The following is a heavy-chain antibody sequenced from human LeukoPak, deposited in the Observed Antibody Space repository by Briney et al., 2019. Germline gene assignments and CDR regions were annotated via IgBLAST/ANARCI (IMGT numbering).Heavy chain of an antibody. CDR3: ARQTPQYYDYVWGSYDRLYYFDY. CDR1: GGSISSYY. D-gene: IGHD3-16*01. J-gene: IGHJ4*02. V-gene: IGHV4-59*08. CDR2: IYYSGST. Sequence: PSETLSLTCTVSGGSISSYYWSWIRQPPGKGLEWIGYIYYSGSTNYNPSLKSRVTISVDTSKNQFSLKLSSVTAADTAVYYCARQTPQYYDYVWGSYDRLYYFDYWGQGTLVTASS.